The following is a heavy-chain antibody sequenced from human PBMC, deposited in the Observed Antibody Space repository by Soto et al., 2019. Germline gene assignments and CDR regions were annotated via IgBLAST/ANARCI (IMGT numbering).Heavy chain of an antibody. V-gene: IGHV4-31*03. CDR2: IYYSGST. CDR1: GGSISRGGNY. Sequence: SETLSLTCTVSGGSISRGGNYWSWIRQHPGKGLEWIGSIYYSGSTYYNPSLKSRVTISVDTSKNQFSLKLSSVTAADTAVYYCARDPVAASIYDYIWGSYRLLGSMDVWGKGTTVTVSS. CDR3: ARDPVAASIYDYIWGSYRLLGSMDV. J-gene: IGHJ6*03. D-gene: IGHD3-16*02.